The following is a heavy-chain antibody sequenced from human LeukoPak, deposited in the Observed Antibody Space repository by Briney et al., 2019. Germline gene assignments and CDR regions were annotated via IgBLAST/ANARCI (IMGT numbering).Heavy chain of an antibody. CDR2: ISYDGSNK. Sequence: GGSLRLSCAASGFTFSSYAMHWVRQAPGKGLEWVAVISYDGSNKYYADSVKGRFTISKDNAKNSLYLQMNSLRAEDTAVYYCARAGGSTVSHSDYWGQGTLVTVSS. J-gene: IGHJ4*02. CDR1: GFTFSSYA. D-gene: IGHD4-17*01. V-gene: IGHV3-30-3*01. CDR3: ARAGGSTVSHSDY.